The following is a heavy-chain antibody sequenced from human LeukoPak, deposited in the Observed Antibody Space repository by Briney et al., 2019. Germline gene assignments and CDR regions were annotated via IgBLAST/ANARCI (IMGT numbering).Heavy chain of an antibody. D-gene: IGHD5-18*01. CDR2: IYYSGST. J-gene: IGHJ4*02. CDR3: ARGATSHVDTSMAH. Sequence: PSETLSLTCTVSGGSISRYYWGWIRQPPGKGLEWIGYIYYSGSTNYNPSLKSRVTISVDTSKNQFSLKLSSVTAADTAVYYCARGATSHVDTSMAHWGQGTLVTVSS. V-gene: IGHV4-59*01. CDR1: GGSISRYY.